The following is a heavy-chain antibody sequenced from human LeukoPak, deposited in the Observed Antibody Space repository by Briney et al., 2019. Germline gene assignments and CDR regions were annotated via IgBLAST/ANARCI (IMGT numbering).Heavy chain of an antibody. CDR2: IYYSGST. V-gene: IGHV4-39*01. Sequence: SETLSLTCTVSGGSISSSSYYWGWIRQPPGKGLEWGGSIYYSGSTYYNPSLKSRVTISVDTSKNKFSLRLTSVTAADTAGHFCAALVSTRYYFDHWGQGTLVTVSS. CDR1: GGSISSSSYY. D-gene: IGHD5/OR15-5a*01. CDR3: AALVSTRYYFDH. J-gene: IGHJ4*02.